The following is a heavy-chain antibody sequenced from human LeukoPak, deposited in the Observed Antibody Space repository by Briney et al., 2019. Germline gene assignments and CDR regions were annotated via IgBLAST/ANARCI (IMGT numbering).Heavy chain of an antibody. J-gene: IGHJ3*02. CDR1: GGSFSGYY. V-gene: IGHV4-34*01. CDR3: ARLRLLRYFDLGRIDAFDI. D-gene: IGHD3-9*01. Sequence: PSETLSLTCAVYGGSFSGYYWSWIRQPPGKGLEWIGEINHSGSTNYNPSLKSRVTISVDTSKNQCSLKLSSVTAADTAVYYCARLRLLRYFDLGRIDAFDIWGQGTMVTVSS. CDR2: INHSGST.